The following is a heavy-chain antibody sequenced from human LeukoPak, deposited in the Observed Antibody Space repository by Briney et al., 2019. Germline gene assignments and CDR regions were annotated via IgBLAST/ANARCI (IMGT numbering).Heavy chain of an antibody. CDR2: ISGSGGST. CDR3: AKDGGNYYDSSGYPDDAFDI. J-gene: IGHJ3*02. V-gene: IGHV3-23*01. D-gene: IGHD3-22*01. Sequence: PGGSLRLSCAASGFTFSNYAMSWVRQAPGKGLEWVSAISGSGGSTYYADSVKGRFTISRDNSKNTLYLQMNSLRAEDTAVYYCAKDGGNYYDSSGYPDDAFDIWGQGTMVTVSS. CDR1: GFTFSNYA.